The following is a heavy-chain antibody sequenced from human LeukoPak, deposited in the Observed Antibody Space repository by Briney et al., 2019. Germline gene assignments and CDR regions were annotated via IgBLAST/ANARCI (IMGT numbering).Heavy chain of an antibody. D-gene: IGHD6-19*01. V-gene: IGHV4-59*01. Sequence: KPSETLSLTCTVSGGSISSYYWSWIRQPPGKGLEWIGYIYYSGSTNYNPSLKSRVTISVDTSNNQFSLKLSSVTAADTAVYYCARESSGRYDQYFQHWGQGTLVTVSS. CDR1: GGSISSYY. CDR2: IYYSGST. J-gene: IGHJ1*01. CDR3: ARESSGRYDQYFQH.